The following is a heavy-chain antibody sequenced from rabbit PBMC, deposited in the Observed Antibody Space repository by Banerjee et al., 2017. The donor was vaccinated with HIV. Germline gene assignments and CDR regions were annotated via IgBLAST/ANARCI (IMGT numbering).Heavy chain of an antibody. CDR3: ARGGVYDSSGWGVSAFDP. V-gene: IGHV1S45*01. CDR1: GFSFSSSYC. D-gene: IGHD4-1*01. J-gene: IGHJ2*01. CDR2: VYAGSSANN. Sequence: QEQLEESGGDLVKPEGSLTLTCTASGFSFSSSYCICWVRQAPGKGLEWVACVYAGSSANNYYASWAKGRFTVSKTSSTTVTLQMTSLTAADTATYFCARGGVYDSSGWGVSAFDPWGQGTLVTVS.